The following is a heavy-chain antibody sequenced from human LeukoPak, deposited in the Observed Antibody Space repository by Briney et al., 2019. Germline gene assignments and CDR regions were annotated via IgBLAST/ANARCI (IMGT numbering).Heavy chain of an antibody. Sequence: SETLSLTCTVSGGSISSYYWSWIRQPPGKGLEWIGYIYHSGSTNYNPSLKSRVTMSVDTSKNQFSLKLSSVTPADTAVYYCVRDKGGYCSSTSCCAGHWFDPWGQGTLVTVSS. J-gene: IGHJ5*02. CDR3: VRDKGGYCSSTSCCAGHWFDP. CDR1: GGSISSYY. V-gene: IGHV4-59*01. CDR2: IYHSGST. D-gene: IGHD2-2*01.